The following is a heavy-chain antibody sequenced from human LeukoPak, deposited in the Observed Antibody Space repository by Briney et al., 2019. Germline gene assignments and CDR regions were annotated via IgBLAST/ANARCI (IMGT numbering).Heavy chain of an antibody. Sequence: SVKVSCKASGGTFSSYTISWVRQAPGQGLEWMGRIIPILGTANYAQKFQGRVTITTDESTSTAYMELSSLRSEDTAVYYCARAARDSSSWYPRGPFDYWGQGTLVTVSS. V-gene: IGHV1-69*16. CDR3: ARAARDSSSWYPRGPFDY. J-gene: IGHJ4*02. CDR1: GGTFSSYT. D-gene: IGHD6-13*01. CDR2: IIPILGTA.